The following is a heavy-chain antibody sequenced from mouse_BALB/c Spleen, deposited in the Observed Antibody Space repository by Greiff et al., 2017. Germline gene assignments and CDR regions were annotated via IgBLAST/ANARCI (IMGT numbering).Heavy chain of an antibody. CDR3: ARDDGNSLYAMDY. D-gene: IGHD2-1*01. V-gene: IGHV2-9*02. CDR2: IWAGGST. Sequence: VQLQQSGPGLVAPSQSLSITCTVSGFSLTSYGVHWVRQPPGKGLEWLGVIWAGGSTNYNSALMSRLSISKDNSKSQVFLKMNSLQTDDTAMYYCARDDGNSLYAMDYWGQGTSVTVSS. CDR1: GFSLTSYG. J-gene: IGHJ4*01.